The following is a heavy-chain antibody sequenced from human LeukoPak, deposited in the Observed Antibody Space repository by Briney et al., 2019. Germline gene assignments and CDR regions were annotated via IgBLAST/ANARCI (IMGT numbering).Heavy chain of an antibody. CDR2: INAGNGNT. CDR1: GYAFTSYA. J-gene: IGHJ4*02. CDR3: ARERRGYSYGYLANALWD. V-gene: IGHV1-3*01. Sequence: ASVKVSCKASGYAFTSYAMHWVRQAPGQRLEWMGWINAGNGNTKYSQKFQGRVTITRDTSASTAYMELSSLRSEDTAVYYCARERRGYSYGYLANALWDWGQGTLVTVSS. D-gene: IGHD5-18*01.